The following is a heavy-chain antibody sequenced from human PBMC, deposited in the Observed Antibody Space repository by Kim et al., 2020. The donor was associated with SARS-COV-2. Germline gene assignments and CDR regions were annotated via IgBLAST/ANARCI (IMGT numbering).Heavy chain of an antibody. V-gene: IGHV3-30*07. CDR3: ARDPFYGDQRSYYYYGMDV. Sequence: GRFTISRDNSKNTLYLQMNSLRAEDTAVYYCARDPFYGDQRSYYYYGMDVWGQGTTVTVSS. J-gene: IGHJ6*02. D-gene: IGHD4-17*01.